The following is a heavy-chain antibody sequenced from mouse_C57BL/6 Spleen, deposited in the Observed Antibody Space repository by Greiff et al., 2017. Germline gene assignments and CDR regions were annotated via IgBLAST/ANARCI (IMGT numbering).Heavy chain of an antibody. Sequence: VQLQQPGAELVRPGSSVKLSCKASGYTFTSYWMDWVKQRPGQGLEWIGNIYPSDSETHYNQKFKDKATLTVDKSSSTAYMQLSSLTSEDSAVYYCAREGSYYAMDYWGQGTSVTVSS. V-gene: IGHV1-61*01. CDR3: AREGSYYAMDY. CDR1: GYTFTSYW. J-gene: IGHJ4*01. CDR2: IYPSDSET.